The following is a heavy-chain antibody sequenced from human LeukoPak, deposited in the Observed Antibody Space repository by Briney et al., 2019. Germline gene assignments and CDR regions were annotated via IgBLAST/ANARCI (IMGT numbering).Heavy chain of an antibody. J-gene: IGHJ5*02. CDR2: ISYDGSNK. Sequence: GGSLRLSCAASGFTFSNYGMHWVRQAPGKGLEWVAVISYDGSNKNSADSVKGRFTISRDNSRNTLYLQMNSLRVEDTAVYYCAKDRGSGSDRSNWFDPWGQGTLVTVSS. V-gene: IGHV3-30*18. CDR3: AKDRGSGSDRSNWFDP. CDR1: GFTFSNYG.